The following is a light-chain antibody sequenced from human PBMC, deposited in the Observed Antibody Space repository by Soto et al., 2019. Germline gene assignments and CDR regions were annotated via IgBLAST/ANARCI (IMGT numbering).Light chain of an antibody. J-gene: IGLJ1*01. Sequence: QSVLTQPASVPVSPGQSVTSSCTGASSDVGGSDHVSWYQQHPGKAPKLILYEVNNRPSGVSNRFSGSKSGNTASLIISGLQADDEAEYFCSSYSTTNTLVFGSGTKVTVL. V-gene: IGLV2-14*03. CDR1: SSDVGGSDH. CDR3: SSYSTTNTLV. CDR2: EVN.